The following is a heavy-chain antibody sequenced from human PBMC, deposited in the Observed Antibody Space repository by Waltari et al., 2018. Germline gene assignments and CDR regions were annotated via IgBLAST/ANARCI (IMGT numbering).Heavy chain of an antibody. D-gene: IGHD6-19*01. CDR3: ARGLKGGWYENLVYFQH. Sequence: QVQLQQWGAGLLKPSETLSLTCAVYGGSFSGYYWSWIRQPPGKGLEWIGEINHSGSTNYNPSLKSRVTISVDTSKNQFSLKLSSVTAADTAVYYCARGLKGGWYENLVYFQHWGQGTLVTVSS. J-gene: IGHJ1*01. CDR2: INHSGST. V-gene: IGHV4-34*01. CDR1: GGSFSGYY.